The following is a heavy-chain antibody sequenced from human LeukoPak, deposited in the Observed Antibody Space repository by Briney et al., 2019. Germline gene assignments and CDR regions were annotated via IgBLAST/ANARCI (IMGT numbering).Heavy chain of an antibody. J-gene: IGHJ6*03. Sequence: GGSLRLSCAAPGFTFSSYGMHWGRQAPGKGLEWVAFIRYDGSNKYYADSVKGRFTISRDNSKNTLYLQMNSLRAEDTAVYYCAKDRCSNGVGCYYYYMDVWGKGTTVTISS. CDR1: GFTFSSYG. CDR3: AKDRCSNGVGCYYYYMDV. D-gene: IGHD2-8*01. CDR2: IRYDGSNK. V-gene: IGHV3-30*02.